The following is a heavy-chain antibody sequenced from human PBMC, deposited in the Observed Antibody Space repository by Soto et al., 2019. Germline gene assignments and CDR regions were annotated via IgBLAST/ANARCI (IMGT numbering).Heavy chain of an antibody. CDR1: GLTISSASYY. J-gene: IGHJ4*02. Sequence: QVLLQESGPRLMKPSQTLSLTCSVSGLTISSASYYWSWIRQHPGKGLEWVGNIYYNGSTYSSPSLKSRVTVWFDTSKNQFSLRLTSVPAADTAVYYCARYRISGSWSKFDYWGQGTRVTVSS. CDR3: ARYRISGSWSKFDY. CDR2: IYYNGST. V-gene: IGHV4-31*03. D-gene: IGHD6-13*01.